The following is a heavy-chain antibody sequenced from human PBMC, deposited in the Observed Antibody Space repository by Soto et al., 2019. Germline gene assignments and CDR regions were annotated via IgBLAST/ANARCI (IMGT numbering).Heavy chain of an antibody. V-gene: IGHV3-53*01. CDR2: IYSGGST. D-gene: IGHD3-22*01. J-gene: IGHJ2*01. CDR3: ARPTSSGYYYLWWYFDL. CDR1: GFTVSSNY. Sequence: GGSLRLSCAASGFTVSSNYMSWVRQAPGKGLEWVSVIYSGGSTYYADSVKGRFTISRDNSKNTLYLQMNSLRAEDTAVYYCARPTSSGYYYLWWYFDLWGRGTLVTVSS.